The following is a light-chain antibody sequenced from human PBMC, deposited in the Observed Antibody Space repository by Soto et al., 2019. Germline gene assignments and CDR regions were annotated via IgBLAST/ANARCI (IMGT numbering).Light chain of an antibody. CDR3: QQRSNWPWT. CDR1: QSVGSS. J-gene: IGKJ1*01. V-gene: IGKV3-11*01. CDR2: DAS. Sequence: EILLTQFPGTLSWSPGERATLSCRASQSVGSSLAWYQQKPGKAPRLLIYDASNRATGIPARLSGSGYGTDFTITISSIEPEDFEVYYCQQRSNWPWTFGQGTKVDIK.